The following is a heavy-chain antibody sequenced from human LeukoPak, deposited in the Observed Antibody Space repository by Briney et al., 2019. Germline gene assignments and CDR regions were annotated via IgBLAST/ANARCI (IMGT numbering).Heavy chain of an antibody. CDR2: ISGSGGST. CDR1: GFTFSSYA. D-gene: IGHD1-7*01. V-gene: IGHV3-23*01. J-gene: IGHJ4*02. Sequence: GGSLRLSCAASGFTFSSYAMSWVRQAPGKGLEWVSAISGSGGSTYYADSVKGRFTISRDNSKNTLYLQMNSLRAEDTAVYYCAKDLLYNWNYGGYFAYWGQGTLVTVSS. CDR3: AKDLLYNWNYGGYFAY.